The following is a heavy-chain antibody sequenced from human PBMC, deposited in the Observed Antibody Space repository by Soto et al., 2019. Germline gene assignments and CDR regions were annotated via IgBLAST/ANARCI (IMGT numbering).Heavy chain of an antibody. CDR3: VRDYDSSGFNSAH. D-gene: IGHD3-22*01. CDR2: IGSEGRPT. Sequence: GSLRLSCVASGXPFSSYCMHWIRQVPGKGLMWVSQIGSEGRPTRYADSVKGRFTISRDNARNTLYLQMNSLSADDTAMYYCVRDYDSSGFNSAHWGQGTLGTVSS. V-gene: IGHV3-74*01. CDR1: GXPFSSYC. J-gene: IGHJ1*01.